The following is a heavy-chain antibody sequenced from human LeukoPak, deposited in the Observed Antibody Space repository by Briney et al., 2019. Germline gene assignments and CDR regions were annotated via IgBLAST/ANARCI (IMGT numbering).Heavy chain of an antibody. CDR1: GFTFSTYW. V-gene: IGHV3-74*01. D-gene: IGHD1-1*01. Sequence: GGSLKLSCAASGFTFSTYWMHWVRQAPGKGLVWVSRINTDGSRTSYAASVKGRFTISRDNAKSTLYLQMNSLRAEDTAVYYCARDQGTDYWGQGTLVTVSS. CDR2: INTDGSRT. J-gene: IGHJ4*02. CDR3: ARDQGTDY.